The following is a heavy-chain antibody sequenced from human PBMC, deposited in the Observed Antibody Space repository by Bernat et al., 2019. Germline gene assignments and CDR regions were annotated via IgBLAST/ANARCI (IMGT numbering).Heavy chain of an antibody. Sequence: QVQLVESGGGVVQPGRSLRLSCAASGFTFSSYGMHWVRQAPGKGLEWVAVISYDGSNKYYADSVKGRFTISRDNSKNTLYLQMNSLRAEDTAVYYCAKSGYYGSGSYYNCWGQGTLVTVPS. CDR3: AKSGYYGSGSYYNC. CDR1: GFTFSSYG. D-gene: IGHD3-10*01. CDR2: ISYDGSNK. J-gene: IGHJ4*02. V-gene: IGHV3-30*18.